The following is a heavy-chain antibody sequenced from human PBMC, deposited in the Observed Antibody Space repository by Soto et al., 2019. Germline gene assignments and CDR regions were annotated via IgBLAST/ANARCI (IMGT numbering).Heavy chain of an antibody. CDR1: GFTFSNYA. V-gene: IGHV3-23*01. CDR2: INIVGGNT. Sequence: VQLLESGGGLVQPGGSLRLSCAASGFTFSNYAMSWVRQAPGKALEWVSSINIVGGNTNYADSVRGRFTMSRDDSKNTVFLQMKSLRAEDTAIYYCTKNYYFDSWGQGTLVTVSS. CDR3: TKNYYFDS. J-gene: IGHJ4*02.